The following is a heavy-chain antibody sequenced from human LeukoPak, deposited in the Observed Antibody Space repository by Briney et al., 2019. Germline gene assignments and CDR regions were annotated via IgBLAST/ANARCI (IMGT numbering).Heavy chain of an antibody. Sequence: ASVKVSCKASGYTFTGYYMHWVRQAPGQGLEWMGWINPNSGGTNYAQKFQGRVTMTRDTSISTAYVELSRLRSDDTAVYYCARAIVVVVAAGFDPWGQGTLVTVSS. CDR3: ARAIVVVVAAGFDP. CDR2: INPNSGGT. J-gene: IGHJ5*02. CDR1: GYTFTGYY. D-gene: IGHD2-15*01. V-gene: IGHV1-2*02.